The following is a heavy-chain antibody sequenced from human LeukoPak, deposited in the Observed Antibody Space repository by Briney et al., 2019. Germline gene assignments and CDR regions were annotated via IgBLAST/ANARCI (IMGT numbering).Heavy chain of an antibody. CDR3: ARAGYTISSYRFDY. Sequence: PSETLSLTCSVSGGSINSYWWSWIRQPAGKGLEFIGRIYTTGMTNYNLSLKSRVSMSVDTSKNQFSLELRSVTAADTAVYFCARAGYTISSYRFDYWGQGALVTVSS. D-gene: IGHD3-16*02. J-gene: IGHJ4*02. CDR2: IYTTGMT. CDR1: GGSINSYW. V-gene: IGHV4-4*07.